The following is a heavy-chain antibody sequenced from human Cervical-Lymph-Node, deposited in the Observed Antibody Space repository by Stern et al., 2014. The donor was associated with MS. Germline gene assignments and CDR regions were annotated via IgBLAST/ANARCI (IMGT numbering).Heavy chain of an antibody. V-gene: IGHV1-69*06. Sequence: QLVQSGAEVKRPGSSVRVSCKASGGTFSTYSISWVRKAPGQGLEWMGGIILIFGTVNYAQKFQGRRTMSADKSTSTVYLDLNSLRSEDTAMYYCARYRGTFYFDNWGQGTLVTVSS. CDR3: ARYRGTFYFDN. CDR2: IILIFGTV. D-gene: IGHD1-1*01. J-gene: IGHJ4*02. CDR1: GGTFSTYS.